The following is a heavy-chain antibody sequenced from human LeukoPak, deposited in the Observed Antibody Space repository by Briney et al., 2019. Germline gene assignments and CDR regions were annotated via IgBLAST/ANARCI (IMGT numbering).Heavy chain of an antibody. CDR2: LYSGGTT. D-gene: IGHD3-22*01. J-gene: IGHJ4*02. CDR3: ARGMSSGYYGPVDY. CDR1: GFTVSSNY. V-gene: IGHV3-53*01. Sequence: PGGSLRLSCAASGFTVSSNYMTWVRQAPGNGLEWVSVLYSGGTTYYADSVEGRFTISRDNSKNTLYLQMNSLRAEDTAVYYCARGMSSGYYGPVDYWGQGTLVTVSS.